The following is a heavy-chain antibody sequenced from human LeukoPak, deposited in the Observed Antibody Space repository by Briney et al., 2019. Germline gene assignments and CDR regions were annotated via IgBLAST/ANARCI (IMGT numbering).Heavy chain of an antibody. CDR3: ARHGKGFDSDWYYFDY. CDR2: IYYSGST. D-gene: IGHD3-9*01. V-gene: IGHV4-30-4*08. J-gene: IGHJ4*02. Sequence: SETLSLTCTVSGGSISSGDYYWSWIRQPPGKGLEWIGYIYYSGSTYYNPSLKSRVTISVDTSKNQFSLKLSSVTAADTAVYYCARHGKGFDSDWYYFDYWGQGTLVTVSS. CDR1: GGSISSGDYY.